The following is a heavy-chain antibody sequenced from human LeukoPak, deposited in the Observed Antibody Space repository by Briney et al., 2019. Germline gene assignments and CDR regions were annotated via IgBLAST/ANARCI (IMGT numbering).Heavy chain of an antibody. CDR3: ARDGAARPWNY. CDR1: GFTFSSYS. J-gene: IGHJ4*02. V-gene: IGHV3-48*01. CDR2: ISSSSSTI. Sequence: GGSLRLSCAASGFTFSSYSMNWVRQAPGKGLEWVSYISSSSSTIYYAYSVKGRFTISRDNAKTSLYLQMNSLRAEDTAVYYCARDGAARPWNYWGQGTLVTVSS. D-gene: IGHD6-6*01.